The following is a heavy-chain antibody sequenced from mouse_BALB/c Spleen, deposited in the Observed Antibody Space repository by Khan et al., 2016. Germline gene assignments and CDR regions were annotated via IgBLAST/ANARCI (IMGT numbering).Heavy chain of an antibody. CDR1: GYSITSDYA. CDR2: ISYSAST. D-gene: IGHD2-12*01. J-gene: IGHJ3*01. CDR3: ASSGKIVTSWFAY. V-gene: IGHV3-2*02. Sequence: EAQLQESGPGLVKPSQSLSLTCTVTGYSITSDYAWNWIRQFPGNKLEWMGDISYSASTSYNPSLKSRISITRDTSKNQFFLQLNSVTTEDTATYFCASSGKIVTSWFAYWGGGTLVTVSA.